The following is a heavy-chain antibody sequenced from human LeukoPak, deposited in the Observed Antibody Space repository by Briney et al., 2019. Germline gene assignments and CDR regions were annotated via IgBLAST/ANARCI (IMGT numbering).Heavy chain of an antibody. D-gene: IGHD3-10*01. CDR2: INPSGGST. CDR1: GYTFIDYY. Sequence: ASVKVSCKASGYTFIDYYMHWVRQAPGQGLEWMGIINPSGGSTSYAQKFQGRVTMTRDMSTSTVYMELSSLRSEDTAVYYCARGGYYGSGSSGVDAFDIWGQGTMVTVSS. CDR3: ARGGYYGSGSSGVDAFDI. J-gene: IGHJ3*02. V-gene: IGHV1-46*01.